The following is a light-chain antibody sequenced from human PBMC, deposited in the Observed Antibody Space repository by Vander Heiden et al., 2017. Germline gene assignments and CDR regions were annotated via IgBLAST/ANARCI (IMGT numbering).Light chain of an antibody. J-gene: IGKJ3*01. CDR2: GAS. CDR1: QSLRNTY. V-gene: IGKV3-20*01. CDR3: QHYVTSSLS. Sequence: EIVLAQSPGTLSVSPGDRATLSCRASQSLRNTYIAWYQKKPGQAPRLVMFGASNRASGIPDRFSGSGSGTDFTLTITGVEPEDLAVYYCQHYVTSSLSFGPGTTLAIK.